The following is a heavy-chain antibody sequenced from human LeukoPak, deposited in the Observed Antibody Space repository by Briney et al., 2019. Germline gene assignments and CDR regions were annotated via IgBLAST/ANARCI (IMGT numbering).Heavy chain of an antibody. CDR3: ARLEGSSGSYYGSFDY. V-gene: IGHV4-39*01. D-gene: IGHD3-22*01. CDR1: GGSISRSSYY. CDR2: INYSGTT. Sequence: SETLSLTCTVSGGSISRSSYYWGWIRQPPGKGLEWIGTINYSGTTYYNSSLKSRVTISVDTSKKQFSLKLISVTAADTAVYYRARLEGSSGSYYGSFDYWGQGTLATVSS. J-gene: IGHJ4*02.